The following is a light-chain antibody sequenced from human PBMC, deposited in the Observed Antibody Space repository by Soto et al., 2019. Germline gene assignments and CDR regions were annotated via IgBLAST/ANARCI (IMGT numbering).Light chain of an antibody. CDR1: SSDVGAFTS. J-gene: IGLJ2*01. CDR2: DII. V-gene: IGLV2-14*03. CDR3: SSYSRSTTLVV. Sequence: QAVVTQPASVSGSPGQSITISCTGTSSDVGAFTSVSWYQQHPGKAPKLIIYDIIHRPSGVSDRFSGSKSVNTASLTISGLQPEDEATYHCSSYSRSTTLVVFGGGTKLTVL.